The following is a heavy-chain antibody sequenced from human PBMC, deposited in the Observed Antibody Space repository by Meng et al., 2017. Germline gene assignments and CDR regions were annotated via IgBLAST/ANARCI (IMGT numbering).Heavy chain of an antibody. V-gene: IGHV4-4*02. CDR2: IYHSGST. Sequence: QVRLEASGPGLGKPSGTLSLTCAVSGGSISSSNWWSWVRQPPGKGLEWIGEIYHSGSTNYNPSLKSRVTISVDKSKNQFSLKLSSVTAADTAVYYCASLTYYYDSSGYYRVAYFDYWGQGTLVTVSS. CDR1: GGSISSSNW. D-gene: IGHD3-22*01. CDR3: ASLTYYYDSSGYYRVAYFDY. J-gene: IGHJ4*02.